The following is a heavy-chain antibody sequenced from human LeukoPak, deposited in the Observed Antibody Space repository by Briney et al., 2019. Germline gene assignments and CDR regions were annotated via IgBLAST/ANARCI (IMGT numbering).Heavy chain of an antibody. CDR1: GFTFNSYG. D-gene: IGHD3-22*01. J-gene: IGHJ4*02. CDR2: MRFDGSNK. CDR3: AKDFSVYYYDSRVLDY. Sequence: GSLGPFLARVGFTFNSYGMHWGRQAPGQGPEWVAFMRFDGSNKYYADSVKGRFTISRDNSKNTLYLQMNSLRAEDTAVYYCAKDFSVYYYDSRVLDYWGQGTLVTVSS. V-gene: IGHV3-30*02.